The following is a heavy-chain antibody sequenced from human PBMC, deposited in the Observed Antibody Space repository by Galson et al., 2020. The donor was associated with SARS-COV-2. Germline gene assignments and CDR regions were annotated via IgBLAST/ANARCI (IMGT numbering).Heavy chain of an antibody. CDR2: IIPIFDTP. CDR1: GGIFSRYG. D-gene: IGHD3-10*01. Sequence: ASVKVSCKASGGIFSRYGVTWVRQAPGQGLEWMGGIIPIFDTPNYAQKFQGRITIITDESASTAYMELSSLRSEDTGVYYCARYNYYNSGSYYPFDYWGQGTLVTVSS. CDR3: ARYNYYNSGSYYPFDY. J-gene: IGHJ4*02. V-gene: IGHV1-69*05.